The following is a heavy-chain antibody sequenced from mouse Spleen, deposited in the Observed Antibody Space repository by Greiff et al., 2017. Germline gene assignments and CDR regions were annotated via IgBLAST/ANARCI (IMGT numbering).Heavy chain of an antibody. CDR3: ARHGYANHEDY. CDR2: ISSGGSYT. Sequence: EVQLVESGGGLVKPGGSLKLSCAASGFTFSSYAMSWVRQTPEKRLEWVATISSGGSYTYYPDSVKGRFTISRDNAKNTLYLQMSSLRSEDTAMYYCARHGYANHEDYWGQGTTLTVSS. D-gene: IGHD2-10*02. V-gene: IGHV5-9-3*01. CDR1: GFTFSSYA. J-gene: IGHJ2*01.